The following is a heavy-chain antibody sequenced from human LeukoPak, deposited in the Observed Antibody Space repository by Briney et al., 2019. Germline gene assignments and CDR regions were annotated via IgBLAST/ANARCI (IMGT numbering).Heavy chain of an antibody. Sequence: GGSLRLSCAASGFTFSSYWMHWARQAAGKGLVWVSRINTDGSSTTYADSVKGRFTISRDNAKNTLYQQMNSLRAEDTAVYYCARDFPAFDIWGQGTMVTVSS. J-gene: IGHJ3*02. V-gene: IGHV3-74*03. CDR3: ARDFPAFDI. CDR2: INTDGSST. CDR1: GFTFSSYW.